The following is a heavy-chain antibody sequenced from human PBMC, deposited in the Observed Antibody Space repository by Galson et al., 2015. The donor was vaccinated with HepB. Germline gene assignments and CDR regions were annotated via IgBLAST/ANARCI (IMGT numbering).Heavy chain of an antibody. V-gene: IGHV4-34*01. D-gene: IGHD6-13*01. J-gene: IGHJ4*02. CDR3: ARPPEQQLVPGYFDY. Sequence: SETLSLTCAVYGGSFSGYYWSWIRQPPGKGLEWIGEINHSGSTNYNPSLKSRVTVSVDTSKNQFSLVLSSVTAADTAVYYCARPPEQQLVPGYFDYWGQGTLVTVSS. CDR1: GGSFSGYY. CDR2: INHSGST.